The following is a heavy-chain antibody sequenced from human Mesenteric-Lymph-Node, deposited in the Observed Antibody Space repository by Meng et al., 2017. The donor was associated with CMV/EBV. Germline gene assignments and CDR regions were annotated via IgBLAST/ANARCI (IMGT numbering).Heavy chain of an antibody. CDR2: IRYDGSIE. J-gene: IGHJ6*02. V-gene: IGHV3-30*02. D-gene: IGHD2-2*01. CDR1: GFTFRTYG. CDR3: ARDLGSIVVVPAAISGDYYYYGMDV. Sequence: GESLKISCAASGFTFRTYGMHWVRQAPGKGLEWVAFIRYDGSIEYYADSVKGRFTISRDNAKNSLYLQMNSLRAEDTAVYYCARDLGSIVVVPAAISGDYYYYGMDVWGQGTTVTVSS.